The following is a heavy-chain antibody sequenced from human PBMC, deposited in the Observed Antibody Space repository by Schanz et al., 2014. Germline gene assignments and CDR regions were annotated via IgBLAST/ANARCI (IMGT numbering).Heavy chain of an antibody. V-gene: IGHV3-30*18. J-gene: IGHJ4*02. CDR2: VPFDGSQK. Sequence: QVQLVESGGGVVQPGRSLRLSCAASGFTFSSYALHWVRQAPGKGLEWVAFVPFDGSQKFYADSVKGRFTISRDNSKGALYLQMSSLRAEDTAVYYCAKSLESCPGGRCSRGYFDYWGQGTLVTVSS. CDR3: AKSLESCPGGRCSRGYFDY. CDR1: GFTFSSYA. D-gene: IGHD2-8*02.